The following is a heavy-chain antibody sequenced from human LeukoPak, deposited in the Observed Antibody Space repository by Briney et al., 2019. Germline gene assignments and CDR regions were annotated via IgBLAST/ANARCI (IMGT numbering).Heavy chain of an antibody. D-gene: IGHD2-21*01. CDR2: IYYSGST. V-gene: IGHV4-30-4*07. CDR3: ARGRALFD. Sequence: SETLSLTCAVSGGSISSGGYPWSWIRQPPGKGLEWIGYIYYSGSTYYNPSLKSRVTISVDTSKNQFSLKLSSVTAADTAVYYCARGRALFDWGQGTLVTVSS. CDR1: GGSISSGGYP. J-gene: IGHJ4*02.